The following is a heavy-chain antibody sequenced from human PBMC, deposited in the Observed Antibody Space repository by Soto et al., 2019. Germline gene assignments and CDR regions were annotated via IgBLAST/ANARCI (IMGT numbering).Heavy chain of an antibody. V-gene: IGHV3-23*01. Sequence: PGGSLRLSCAASGFTFSSYAMSWVRQAPGKGLEWVSAISGSGGSTYYADSVKGRFTISRDNSKNTLYLQMNSLRAEDTAVYYCAKERSPSYYDFWSGNRNWFDPWGQGTLVTVPS. CDR2: ISGSGGST. CDR1: GFTFSSYA. J-gene: IGHJ5*02. CDR3: AKERSPSYYDFWSGNRNWFDP. D-gene: IGHD3-3*01.